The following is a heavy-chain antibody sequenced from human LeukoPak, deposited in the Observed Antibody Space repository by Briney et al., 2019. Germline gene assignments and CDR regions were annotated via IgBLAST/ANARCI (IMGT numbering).Heavy chain of an antibody. V-gene: IGHV1-8*03. CDR2: MNPNSGNT. CDR1: GYTFISYD. CDR3: ARRAVGNSHYYSMDV. J-gene: IGHJ6*03. Sequence: ASVKVSCKASGYTFISYDINWVRQVTGQGLEWMGWMNPNSGNTGYAQKFQGRVTITRNTSISTAFMELSRLRSEDTAVYYCARRAVGNSHYYSMDVWGKGTTVTVSS. D-gene: IGHD6-19*01.